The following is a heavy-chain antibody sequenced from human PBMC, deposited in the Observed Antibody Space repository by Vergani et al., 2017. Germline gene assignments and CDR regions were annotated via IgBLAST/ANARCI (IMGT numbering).Heavy chain of an antibody. V-gene: IGHV4-4*08. CDR2: IYTSGST. Sequence: QVQLQESGPGLVKPSETLSLTCTVSGGSISSYYWSWIRQPPGKGLEWIGRIYTSGSTNYNPSLKSRVTISVDTSKNQFSLKLSSVTAADTAVYYCARDHLNYYYYYGMDVWGQGTTVTVSS. CDR1: GGSISSYY. J-gene: IGHJ6*02. CDR3: ARDHLNYYYYYGMDV.